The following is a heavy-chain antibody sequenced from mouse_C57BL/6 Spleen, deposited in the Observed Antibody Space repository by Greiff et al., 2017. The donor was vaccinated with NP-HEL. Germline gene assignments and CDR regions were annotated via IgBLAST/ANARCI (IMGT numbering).Heavy chain of an antibody. CDR2: ISDGGSYT. CDR3: ARDDYYGSSFYYAMDY. Sequence: EVQVVESGGGLVKPGGSLKLSCAASGFTFSSYAMSWVRQTPEKRLEWVATISDGGSYTYYPDNVKGRFTISRDNAKNNLYLQMSHLKSEDTAMYYCARDDYYGSSFYYAMDYWGQGTSVTVSS. CDR1: GFTFSSYA. V-gene: IGHV5-4*01. J-gene: IGHJ4*01. D-gene: IGHD1-1*01.